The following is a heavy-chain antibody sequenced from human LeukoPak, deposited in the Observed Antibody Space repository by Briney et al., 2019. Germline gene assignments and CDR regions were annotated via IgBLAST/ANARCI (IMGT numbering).Heavy chain of an antibody. J-gene: IGHJ5*02. D-gene: IGHD5-18*01. Sequence: SGTLSLTCAVSGGSISSSNWWSWVRPPPGKGLEWIGEIYHSGSTNYNPSLKSRVAISVDKSKNQFSLKLSSVTAADTAVYYCARDADTAALGHWFDPWGQGTLVTVSS. CDR3: ARDADTAALGHWFDP. V-gene: IGHV4-4*02. CDR1: GGSISSSNW. CDR2: IYHSGST.